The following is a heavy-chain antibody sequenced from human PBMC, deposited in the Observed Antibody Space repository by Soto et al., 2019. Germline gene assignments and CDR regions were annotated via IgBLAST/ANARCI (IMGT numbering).Heavy chain of an antibody. Sequence: QVQLVQSGAEVKKPGSSVKVSCKASGGTFSIYIINWVRQAPGQGLEWMGRIIPILGIAKYAQKFQGRVTITADKATSTAYMELSSLRSEDTAVYYCARGLHYDSISLDDYWGQGTLVTVSS. CDR3: ARGLHYDSISLDDY. J-gene: IGHJ4*02. D-gene: IGHD3-22*01. V-gene: IGHV1-69*02. CDR1: GGTFSIYI. CDR2: IIPILGIA.